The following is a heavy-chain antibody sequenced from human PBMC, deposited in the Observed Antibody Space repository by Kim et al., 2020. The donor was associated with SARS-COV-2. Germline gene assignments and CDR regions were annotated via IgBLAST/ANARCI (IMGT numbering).Heavy chain of an antibody. CDR2: ISYDGSNK. CDR1: GFTFSSYA. V-gene: IGHV3-30-3*01. CDR3: ARVEPAARYYFDY. D-gene: IGHD2-2*01. J-gene: IGHJ4*02. Sequence: GGSLRLSCAASGFTFSSYAMHWVRQAPGKGLEWVAVISYDGSNKYYADSVKGRFTISRDNSKNTLYLQMNSLRAEDTAVYYCARVEPAARYYFDYWGQGTLVTVSS.